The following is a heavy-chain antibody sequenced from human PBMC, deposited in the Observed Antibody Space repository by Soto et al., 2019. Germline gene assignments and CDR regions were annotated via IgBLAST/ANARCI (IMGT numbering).Heavy chain of an antibody. J-gene: IGHJ4*02. Sequence: GRSLRLSCAASGIPFSDHYMDLGGKATGKGLEWVGRIRNRGQSHIADYAASVKGRSTMSRDDSENLLHLRMKSLKTEDTAVYYCARDTHTSLEYWGEGTLVTVSS. V-gene: IGHV3-72*01. CDR3: ARDTHTSLEY. CDR1: GIPFSDHY. CDR2: IRNRGQSHIA. D-gene: IGHD2-2*02.